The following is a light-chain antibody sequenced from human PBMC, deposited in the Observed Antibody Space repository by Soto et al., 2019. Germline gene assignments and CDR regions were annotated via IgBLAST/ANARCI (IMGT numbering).Light chain of an antibody. V-gene: IGKV1-5*03. J-gene: IGKJ1*01. CDR1: QSISSW. CDR2: KAS. CDR3: QQYNSYWT. Sequence: DIQMTQSPSTLSSSVGDRVTITCRASQSISSWLAWYQQKPGQAPKLLIYKASSLETGVPPRFSGSGSGTEFTIISSSLQPEYVAYYCCQQYNSYWTFGQGTKVEIK.